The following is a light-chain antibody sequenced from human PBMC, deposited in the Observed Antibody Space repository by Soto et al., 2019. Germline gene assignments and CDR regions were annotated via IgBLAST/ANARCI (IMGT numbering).Light chain of an antibody. CDR1: SSNIGSNY. Sequence: QSVLTQPPSASGTPGQRVTISCSGSSSNIGSNYVYWYQQLPGTAPKLLIYRNNQRPSGVPDRFSGSKSGTSASLAISGLRSDDEADDYCAAWDDSLSGRVFGGGTKVTVL. V-gene: IGLV1-47*01. CDR2: RNN. CDR3: AAWDDSLSGRV. J-gene: IGLJ3*02.